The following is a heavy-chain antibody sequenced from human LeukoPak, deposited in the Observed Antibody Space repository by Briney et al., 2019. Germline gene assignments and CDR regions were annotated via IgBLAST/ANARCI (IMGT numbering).Heavy chain of an antibody. CDR3: ARDIKRYYYDSSGSDY. Sequence: GGSLRLSCAASGFTVSNNYMSWVRQAPGKGLEWVSVIYSGGSTYYADSVKGRFTISRDNSKNTLYLQMNSLRAEDTAVYYCARDIKRYYYDSSGSDYWGQGTLVTVSS. V-gene: IGHV3-53*01. CDR2: IYSGGST. D-gene: IGHD3-22*01. J-gene: IGHJ4*02. CDR1: GFTVSNNY.